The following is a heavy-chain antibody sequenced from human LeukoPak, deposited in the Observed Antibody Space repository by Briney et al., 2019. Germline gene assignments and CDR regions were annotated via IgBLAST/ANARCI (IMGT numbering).Heavy chain of an antibody. CDR1: GYSISSGYY. Sequence: PSETLSLTCTVSGYSISSGYYWGWIRQPPGKGLEWIGSIYHSGSTNYNPSLKSRVTISVDTSKNQFSLKLSSVTAADTAVYYCARAVAGTYYYYMDVWGKGTTVTISS. V-gene: IGHV4-38-2*02. CDR3: ARAVAGTYYYYMDV. D-gene: IGHD6-19*01. J-gene: IGHJ6*03. CDR2: IYHSGST.